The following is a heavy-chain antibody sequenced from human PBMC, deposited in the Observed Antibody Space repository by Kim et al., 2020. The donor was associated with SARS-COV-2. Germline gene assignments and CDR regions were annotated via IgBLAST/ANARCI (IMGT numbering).Heavy chain of an antibody. D-gene: IGHD2-21*01. CDR2: IYHSGST. J-gene: IGHJ6*03. Sequence: SETLSLTCDVSGGSLISGYWWAWVRQPPGKGLEFIGEIYHSGSTYYKLSLKSRVTISVDKPTNQFSLRLTSATAADTAVYYCARGLWRANFPPPPYSHM. CDR3: ARGLWRANFPPPPYSHM. CDR1: GGSLISGYW. V-gene: IGHV4-4*02.